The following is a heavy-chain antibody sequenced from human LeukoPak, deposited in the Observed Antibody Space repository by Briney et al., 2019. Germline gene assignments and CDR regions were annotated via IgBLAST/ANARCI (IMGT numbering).Heavy chain of an antibody. D-gene: IGHD5-12*01. CDR1: GFTFSDYY. CDR2: ISSSGSTI. J-gene: IGHJ4*02. CDR3: ARGTLVATVPGFDY. V-gene: IGHV3-11*01. Sequence: GGSLRLSCAASGFTFSDYYMSWIRQAPGKGLERVSCISSSGSTIYYADSVKGRFTISRDNAKNSLYLQMNSLRAEDTAVYYCARGTLVATVPGFDYWGQGTLVTVSS.